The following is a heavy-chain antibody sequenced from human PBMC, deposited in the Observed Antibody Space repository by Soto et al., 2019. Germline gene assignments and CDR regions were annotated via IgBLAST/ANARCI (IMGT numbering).Heavy chain of an antibody. CDR3: ARQGRYYDSRRYYRYAFDI. D-gene: IGHD3-22*01. Sequence: ESLKISCKGSGYSFTSYWIGWVRQMPGKGLEGMGIIYPGDSDTRYSPSFQGQVTISADKSISTAYLQWSSLKASDTAMYYCARQGRYYDSRRYYRYAFDIWGPGTLVTVSS. CDR1: GYSFTSYW. CDR2: IYPGDSDT. V-gene: IGHV5-51*01. J-gene: IGHJ3*02.